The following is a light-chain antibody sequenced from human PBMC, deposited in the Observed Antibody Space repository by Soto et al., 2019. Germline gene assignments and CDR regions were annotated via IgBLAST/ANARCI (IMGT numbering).Light chain of an antibody. J-gene: IGKJ4*01. V-gene: IGKV4-1*01. CDR3: QQYYRVPQLT. CDR2: WAS. CDR1: QSLFYSPNNKTY. Sequence: DIVMTQSPDSLAVSLGERATINCKSSQSLFYSPNNKTYLAWYQHKAGQLPKLLIYWASNREFGVPDRFSGSGSRTDFTITISSLQAEGVAVYYCQQYYRVPQLTFGAGTKVEIK.